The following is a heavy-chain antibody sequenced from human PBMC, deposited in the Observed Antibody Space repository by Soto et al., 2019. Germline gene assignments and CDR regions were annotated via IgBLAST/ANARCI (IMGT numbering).Heavy chain of an antibody. CDR3: ARGDCSGGSCYSGGMDV. CDR1: GGSISSSNW. V-gene: IGHV4-4*02. Sequence: QVQLQESGPGLVKPSGTLSLTCAVSGGSISSSNWWSWVRQPPGKGLECIGEIYHSGSTNYNPSLKSRVTISVDKSKTQFALKLSSVTAADTAVYYCARGDCSGGSCYSGGMDVWGQGTTVTVSS. D-gene: IGHD2-15*01. J-gene: IGHJ6*02. CDR2: IYHSGST.